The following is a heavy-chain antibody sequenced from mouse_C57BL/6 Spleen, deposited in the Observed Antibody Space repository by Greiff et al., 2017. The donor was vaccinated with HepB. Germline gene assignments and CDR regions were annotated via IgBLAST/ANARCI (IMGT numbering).Heavy chain of an antibody. CDR3: TRVGGLGRNYFDY. J-gene: IGHJ2*01. D-gene: IGHD4-1*01. CDR2: ISSGGDYI. Sequence: EVHLVESGEGLVKPGGSLKLSCAASGFTFSSYAMSWVRQTPEKRLEWVAYISSGGDYIYYADTVKGRFTISRDNARNTLYLQMSSLKSEDTAMYYCTRVGGLGRNYFDYWGQGTTLTVSS. V-gene: IGHV5-9-1*02. CDR1: GFTFSSYA.